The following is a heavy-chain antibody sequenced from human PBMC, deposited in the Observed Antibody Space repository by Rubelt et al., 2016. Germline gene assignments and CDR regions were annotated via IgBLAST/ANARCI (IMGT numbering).Heavy chain of an antibody. CDR2: FSVYNGNT. CDR3: ARGTMVRGAPDV. J-gene: IGHJ6*02. Sequence: QVQLVQSGAEVKKPGASVKVSCEASGYTFNSYGISWVRQAPGQGLEWMGWFSVYNGNTKYAQKLQGRVTMTTDPATSTADMELRSLRSDDTAVYYCARGTMVRGAPDVWGQGTTVTVSS. V-gene: IGHV1-18*01. CDR1: GYTFNSYG. D-gene: IGHD3-10*01.